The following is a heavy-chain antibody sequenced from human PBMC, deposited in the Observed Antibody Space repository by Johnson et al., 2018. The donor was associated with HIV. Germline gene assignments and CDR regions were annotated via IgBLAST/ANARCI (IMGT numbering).Heavy chain of an antibody. V-gene: IGHV3-9*01. D-gene: IGHD5/OR15-5a*01. CDR2: ISWNSGSI. Sequence: EVQLVESGGGLVQPGRSLRLSCAASGFTFDDYAMHWVRQAPGQGLEWVSGISWNSGSIGYADSVKGRFTISRDNSKKTLSLQMNSLRPEDTAVYYCAKRGDLYDSTASFDAFEVWGQGTMVTVSS. CDR3: AKRGDLYDSTASFDAFEV. CDR1: GFTFDDYA. J-gene: IGHJ3*01.